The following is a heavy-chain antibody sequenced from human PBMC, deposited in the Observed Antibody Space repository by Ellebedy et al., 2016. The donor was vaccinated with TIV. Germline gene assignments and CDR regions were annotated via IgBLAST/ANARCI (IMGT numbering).Heavy chain of an antibody. V-gene: IGHV3-7*01. CDR2: IRGDSEK. CDR3: ARRGSYGDYAVQINSWFDS. Sequence: GESLKISCEASGFSFRSYGMSWVRQAPGKGLEWVANIRGDSEKYYVDSVKGRFTISRDNGKNSLYLQMHSLRPEDTAVYYCARRGSYGDYAVQINSWFDSWGQGTLVTVSS. J-gene: IGHJ5*01. D-gene: IGHD4-17*01. CDR1: GFSFRSYG.